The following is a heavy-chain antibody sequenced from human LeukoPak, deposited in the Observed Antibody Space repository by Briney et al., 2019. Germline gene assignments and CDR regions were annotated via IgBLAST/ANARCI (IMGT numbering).Heavy chain of an antibody. CDR2: ISRSSATV. V-gene: IGHV3-48*01. D-gene: IGHD2-8*02. J-gene: IGHJ4*02. CDR3: ARVEGSTGQGFDY. CDR1: GYTFSNFD. Sequence: GGSLRLSCSVSGYTFSNFDMNWVRQTPGKGLEWVSYISRSSATVYYAGSVQGRFTISRDNAKNFLYLQMNSLTAEDTAVYYCARVEGSTGQGFDYWGQGALVTVSS.